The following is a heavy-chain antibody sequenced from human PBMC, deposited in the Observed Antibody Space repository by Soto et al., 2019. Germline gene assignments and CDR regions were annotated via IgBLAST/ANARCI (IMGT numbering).Heavy chain of an antibody. CDR1: GGSISSYY. J-gene: IGHJ4*02. D-gene: IGHD3-10*01. CDR2: IYYSGST. Sequence: PSETLSLTCTVSGGSISSYYWSWIRQPPGKGLEWIGYIYYSGSTNYNPSLKSRVTISVDTSKNQFSLKLSSMTAADTAVYYCARRRGAYDYWGQGTLVTVSS. V-gene: IGHV4-59*01. CDR3: ARRRGAYDY.